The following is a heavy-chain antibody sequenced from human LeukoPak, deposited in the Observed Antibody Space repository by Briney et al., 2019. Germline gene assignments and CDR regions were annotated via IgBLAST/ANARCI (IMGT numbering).Heavy chain of an antibody. D-gene: IGHD2-2*01. V-gene: IGHV4-38-2*02. CDR3: ASRPFPFPCTSCSSSSAFYFDY. J-gene: IGHJ4*02. Sequence: SETLSLTCTVSGYSISSGYYRGWIRQPPGKGLEWIGSIYHSGSTYYNPSLKSRVTISVDTSKNQFSLKLSSVTAADTAVYYCASRPFPFPCTSCSSSSAFYFDYWGQGTLVTVSS. CDR1: GYSISSGYY. CDR2: IYHSGST.